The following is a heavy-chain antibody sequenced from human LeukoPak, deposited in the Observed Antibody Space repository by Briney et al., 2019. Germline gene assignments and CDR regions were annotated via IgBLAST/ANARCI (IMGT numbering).Heavy chain of an antibody. V-gene: IGHV3-48*03. J-gene: IGHJ3*01. CDR2: IMGGGRVI. Sequence: GGSLRLSCAASEFTFSTYEMNWVRQAPGKGLEWIAYIMGGGRVIYYKDSVKGRFIISRDNAKKSLFLQMNSLRVEDTAVYYCWGTDKTGPETFDVWGLGTMVTVSS. CDR1: EFTFSTYE. D-gene: IGHD3-16*01. CDR3: WGTDKTGPETFDV.